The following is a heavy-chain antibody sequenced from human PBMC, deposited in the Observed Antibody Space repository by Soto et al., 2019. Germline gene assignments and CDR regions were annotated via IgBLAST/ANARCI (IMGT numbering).Heavy chain of an antibody. CDR1: GFTFSNAW. J-gene: IGHJ3*02. Sequence: GGSLRLSCAASGFTFSNAWMNWVRQAPGKGLEWVGRIKSKTDGGTTDYAAPVKGRFTISRDDSKNTLYLQMNSLKTEDTAVYYCTTAIRPLPHDAFDIWGQGTMVTVSS. CDR2: IKSKTDGGTT. D-gene: IGHD2-15*01. V-gene: IGHV3-15*07. CDR3: TTAIRPLPHDAFDI.